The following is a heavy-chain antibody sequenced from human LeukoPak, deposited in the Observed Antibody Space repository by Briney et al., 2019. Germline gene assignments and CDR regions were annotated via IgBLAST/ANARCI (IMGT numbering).Heavy chain of an antibody. Sequence: PSETLSLTCAVYGGSFSGYYWSWIRQPPGKGLEWIGEINHSGSTNYNPSLKSRVTISVDTSKNQFSLKLSSVTAADTAVYYCARGGVTIVRGVIRNFDYWGQGTLVTVSS. J-gene: IGHJ4*02. CDR1: GGSFSGYY. CDR2: INHSGST. D-gene: IGHD3-10*01. CDR3: ARGGVTIVRGVIRNFDY. V-gene: IGHV4-34*01.